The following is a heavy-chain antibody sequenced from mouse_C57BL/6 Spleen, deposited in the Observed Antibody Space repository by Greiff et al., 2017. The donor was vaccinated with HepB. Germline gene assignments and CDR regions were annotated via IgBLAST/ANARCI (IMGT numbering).Heavy chain of an antibody. J-gene: IGHJ3*01. Sequence: QVQLQQPGTELVKPGASVKLSCKASGYTFTSYWMHWVKQRPGQGLEWIGNINPSNGGTNYNEKFKSKATLTVDKSSSTAYMQLSSLTSEYSAVYDGARREDDDGWFDYWGQGTLVTVSA. CDR3: ARREDDDGWFDY. CDR1: GYTFTSYW. CDR2: INPSNGGT. V-gene: IGHV1-53*01. D-gene: IGHD2-3*01.